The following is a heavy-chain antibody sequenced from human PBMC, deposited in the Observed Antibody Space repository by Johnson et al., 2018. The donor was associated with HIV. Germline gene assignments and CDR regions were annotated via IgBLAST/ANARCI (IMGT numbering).Heavy chain of an antibody. J-gene: IGHJ3*01. V-gene: IGHV3-9*01. CDR3: AKDMAYGDYLFRNAFDV. CDR2: ISWNGANR. CDR1: GFTFDDYA. Sequence: VQLVESGGGLVRPGRSLRLSCAASGFTFDDYALHWIRQAPGKGLEWVSGISWNGANRGYADSVKGRFTISRDDAKNSLYLLIDSLRTEDTALYYCAKDMAYGDYLFRNAFDVWGQGTMVTVSS. D-gene: IGHD4-17*01.